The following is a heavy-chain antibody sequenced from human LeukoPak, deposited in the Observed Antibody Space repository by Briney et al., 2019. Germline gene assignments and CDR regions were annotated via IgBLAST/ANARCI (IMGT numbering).Heavy chain of an antibody. D-gene: IGHD7-27*01. V-gene: IGHV3-66*01. J-gene: IGHJ4*02. Sequence: GGSLRLSCEVSGFTVSSNYMTWVRQAPGKGLEWVSIIYSGGSTYYADSVKGRFAISRDNSKNTLYLQMNSLRAEDTAVFYCARDLTGDAYFDYWGQGTLVTVSA. CDR3: ARDLTGDAYFDY. CDR2: IYSGGST. CDR1: GFTVSSNY.